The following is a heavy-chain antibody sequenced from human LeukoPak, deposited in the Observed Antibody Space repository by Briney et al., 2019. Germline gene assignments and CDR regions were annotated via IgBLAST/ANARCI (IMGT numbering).Heavy chain of an antibody. CDR2: IYYTGST. D-gene: IGHD6-6*01. Sequence: PSAALSLPCSVAGGSIISLYWSWIRQPPGKGLEGIGYIYYTGSTNYNPSLKSRVTMFVDMSKNQFSLRLSSVTAADTAVYYCARHRAYSSSSPFDYWGQGTLVTVSS. CDR1: GGSIISLY. V-gene: IGHV4-59*08. J-gene: IGHJ4*02. CDR3: ARHRAYSSSSPFDY.